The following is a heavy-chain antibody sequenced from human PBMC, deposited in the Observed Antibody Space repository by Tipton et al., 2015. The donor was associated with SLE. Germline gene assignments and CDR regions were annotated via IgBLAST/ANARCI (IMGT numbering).Heavy chain of an antibody. J-gene: IGHJ5*02. CDR2: IYYSGST. V-gene: IGHV4-59*08. Sequence: TLSLTCTVSGGSISSYYWSWIRQPPGKGLEWIGYIYYSGSTNYNPSLKSRVTISVDTTKNQFSLKLSSVTAADTAVYYCARHFGSSWYWFDPWGQGTLVTVSS. D-gene: IGHD6-13*01. CDR3: ARHFGSSWYWFDP. CDR1: GGSISSYY.